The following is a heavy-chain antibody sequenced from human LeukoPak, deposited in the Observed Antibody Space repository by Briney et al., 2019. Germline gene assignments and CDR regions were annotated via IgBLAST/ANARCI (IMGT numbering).Heavy chain of an antibody. V-gene: IGHV4-61*02. CDR3: ARGASPKDAVFFDY. Sequence: AQTLSLTCSVSGVSITSGSYYWGWIRQSAGKGLEWIGRVHSSGDIYHNAAFRSRAAVSGDASKNQFSLQLASVTAADTGVYYCARGASPKDAVFFDYWGQGALITVSS. CDR1: GVSITSGSYY. CDR2: VHSSGDI. J-gene: IGHJ4*02. D-gene: IGHD3-16*01.